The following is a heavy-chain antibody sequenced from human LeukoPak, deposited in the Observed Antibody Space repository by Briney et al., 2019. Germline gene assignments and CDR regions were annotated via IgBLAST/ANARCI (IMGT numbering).Heavy chain of an antibody. J-gene: IGHJ4*02. D-gene: IGHD1-26*01. CDR2: INHIEST. Sequence: MASDSLSLTCTLSGGSISSSRYYWRWLPQPPWKGLEWFLEINHIESTHHNPSLKSRVTISVDTSKNQFSLKLSSVTAADTAVYYCATTNRIVGATYYFDYWGQGTLVTVSS. CDR3: ATTNRIVGATYYFDY. CDR1: GGSISSSRYY. V-gene: IGHV4-39*07.